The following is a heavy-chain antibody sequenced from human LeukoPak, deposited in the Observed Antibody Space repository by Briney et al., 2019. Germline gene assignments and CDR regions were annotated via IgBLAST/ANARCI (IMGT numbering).Heavy chain of an antibody. D-gene: IGHD5-24*01. J-gene: IGHJ3*02. CDR1: GGSFSGYY. CDR3: ATAVEMATTVGDAFDI. CDR2: INHSGST. Sequence: SETLSLTCAVDGGSFSGYYCSWIRQPPGKGLGWSGEINHSGSTNYNPSLKRRVTISVDTSTNPCSLKPSSVTPAHTAVHYCATAVEMATTVGDAFDIWGPGTMVTVSP. V-gene: IGHV4-34*01.